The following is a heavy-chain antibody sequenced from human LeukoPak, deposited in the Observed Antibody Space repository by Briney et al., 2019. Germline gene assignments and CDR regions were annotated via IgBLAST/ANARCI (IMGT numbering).Heavy chain of an antibody. V-gene: IGHV3-7*03. D-gene: IGHD2-21*01. CDR3: ARGGDLDV. J-gene: IGHJ6*02. Sequence: GGSLRLSCAASGFTFSSYWMNWARQAPGKGLEWVASINHNGNVNYYVDSVKGRFTISRDNAKNSLYLQMSNLRAEDTAVYFCARGGDLDVWGQGATVTVSS. CDR1: GFTFSSYW. CDR2: INHNGNVN.